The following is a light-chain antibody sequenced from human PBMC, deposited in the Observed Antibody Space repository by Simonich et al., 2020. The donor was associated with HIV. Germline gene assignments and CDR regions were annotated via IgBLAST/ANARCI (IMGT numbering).Light chain of an antibody. CDR2: WAS. CDR1: PSVLYTSNNKNY. Sequence: DIVMTQSPDSLAVSLGERATINCKSSPSVLYTSNNKNYLAWYQHKPRQPPKLLIYWASTRISGVPDLCSGSGSVTDFTLTNSSLQTEDVAVYYCQQYYSPLSMYTCGQGTKLEIK. V-gene: IGKV4-1*01. CDR3: QQYYSPLSMYT. J-gene: IGKJ2*01.